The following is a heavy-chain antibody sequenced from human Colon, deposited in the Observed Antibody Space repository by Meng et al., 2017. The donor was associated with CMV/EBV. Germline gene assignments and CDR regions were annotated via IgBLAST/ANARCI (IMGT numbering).Heavy chain of an antibody. CDR1: YTFSAYY. J-gene: IGHJ6*02. CDR3: ARDRRRISESYYYDMDV. Sequence: YTFSAYYIYWVRQAPGRGLEWMGWINPNSGGTNSAQKFLGRVTLTRDTSISTAYMELNRLRSDDTAVYYCARDRRRISESYYYDMDVWGQGTTVTVSS. CDR2: INPNSGGT. D-gene: IGHD1-14*01. V-gene: IGHV1-2*02.